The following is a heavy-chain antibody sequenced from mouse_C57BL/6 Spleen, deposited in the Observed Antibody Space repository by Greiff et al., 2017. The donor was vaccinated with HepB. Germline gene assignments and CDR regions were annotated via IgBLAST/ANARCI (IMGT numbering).Heavy chain of an antibody. V-gene: IGHV1-19*01. CDR1: GYTFTDYY. CDR3: ARIYYGFYYAMDD. J-gene: IGHJ4*01. CDR2: INPYNGGT. D-gene: IGHD2-2*01. Sequence: EVQLQESGPVLVKPGASVKMSCKASGYTFTDYYMNWVKQSHGKSLEWIGVINPYNGGTSYNQKFKGKATLTVDKSCSTAYMELNSLTSEDSAVYCCARIYYGFYYAMDDWGQGTSVTVSS.